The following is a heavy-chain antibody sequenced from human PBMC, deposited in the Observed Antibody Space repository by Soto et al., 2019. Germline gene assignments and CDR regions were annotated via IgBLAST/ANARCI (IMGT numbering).Heavy chain of an antibody. Sequence: GESLKISCKGSGYSFTSYWISWVRQMPGKGLEWMGRIDPSDSYANYSPSFQGHVTISADTSISTAYLQWSSLRASDSAIYYCARGYSSGWYEDYWGQGTLVTVSS. CDR3: ARGYSSGWYEDY. D-gene: IGHD6-19*01. CDR1: GYSFTSYW. J-gene: IGHJ4*02. CDR2: IDPSDSYA. V-gene: IGHV5-10-1*01.